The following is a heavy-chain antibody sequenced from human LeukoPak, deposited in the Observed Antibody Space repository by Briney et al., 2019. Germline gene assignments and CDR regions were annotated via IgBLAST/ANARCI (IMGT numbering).Heavy chain of an antibody. CDR2: ISSSGSTI. CDR3: ARMAAAVDFDY. Sequence: GGPLRFSGAASGFPFRDYNMTWFPQAPGKGLKWVSYISSSGSTIYYADSVKGRFTISRDNAKNSLYLQMNSLRAEDTAVYYCARMAAAVDFDYWGQGTLVTVSS. CDR1: GFPFRDYN. J-gene: IGHJ4*02. V-gene: IGHV3-11*01. D-gene: IGHD6-13*01.